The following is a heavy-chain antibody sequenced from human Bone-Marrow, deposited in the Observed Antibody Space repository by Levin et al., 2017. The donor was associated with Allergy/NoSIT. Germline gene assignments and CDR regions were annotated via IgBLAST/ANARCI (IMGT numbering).Heavy chain of an antibody. V-gene: IGHV4-31*02. CDR1: GGSIRSGGYH. Sequence: SPTLSLPCTVSGGSIRSGGYHWRWIRQHAGKGLEWIGYIYYSGSTYYNPSLKSRAMISLDTSKNQFSLKVTSATAANAAVYYCAREDGSTFDSWGQGTLVTVSS. D-gene: IGHD5-24*01. CDR2: IYYSGST. CDR3: AREDGSTFDS. J-gene: IGHJ4*02.